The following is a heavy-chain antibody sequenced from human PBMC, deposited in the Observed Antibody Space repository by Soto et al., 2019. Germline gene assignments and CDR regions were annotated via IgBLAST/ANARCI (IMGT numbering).Heavy chain of an antibody. D-gene: IGHD2-21*02. CDR1: GGSFSGFY. CDR3: ARADRTVVTSYGLDV. V-gene: IGHV4-34*01. J-gene: IGHJ6*02. Sequence: SETLSLTCAVSGGSFSGFYWTWIRQPPGEGLEWIGEINHSGTTNFNPSLRSRLTISLDSSKKHFSLKLTSMTAADAAVYYCARADRTVVTSYGLDVWGQGTTVTVSS. CDR2: INHSGTT.